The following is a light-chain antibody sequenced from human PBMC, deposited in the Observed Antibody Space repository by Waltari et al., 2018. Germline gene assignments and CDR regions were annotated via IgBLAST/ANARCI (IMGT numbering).Light chain of an antibody. J-gene: IGLJ2*01. CDR3: GTWDNTLSAV. V-gene: IGLV1-51*01. Sequence: QSVLTQPPSVSAAPGQKVTIPCSGSPSNIGNNYVSWYQQFPGAAPKVLIYGNDKRTTGIPDRFSGSKSGTLATLDITGLQTGDEADYYCGTWDNTLSAVFGGGTKVTVL. CDR1: PSNIGNNY. CDR2: GND.